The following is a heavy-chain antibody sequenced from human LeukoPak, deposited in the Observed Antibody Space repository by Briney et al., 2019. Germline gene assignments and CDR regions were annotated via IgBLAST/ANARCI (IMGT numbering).Heavy chain of an antibody. D-gene: IGHD1-20*01. V-gene: IGHV3-13*01. Sequence: GGSLRLSCEASGFTLRSYDMHWVRQVTGKGLEWVSAIGTAGDTYYPGSVKGRFTISRENAKNSLYLQMNSLRAGDTAVYYCARGGGITGNFDYWGQGTLVTVSS. CDR1: GFTLRSYD. CDR2: IGTAGDT. CDR3: ARGGGITGNFDY. J-gene: IGHJ4*02.